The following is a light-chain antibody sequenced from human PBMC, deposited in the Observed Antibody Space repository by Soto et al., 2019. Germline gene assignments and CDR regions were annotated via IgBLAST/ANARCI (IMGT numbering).Light chain of an antibody. J-gene: IGLJ1*01. Sequence: QSALTQPASVSGSPGQSITISCTGTSSDVGGYNYVSWYQQHPGKAPKLIIYEVSNRPSGVSNRFSGSKSGNTASLTISGLQAXXEADYYCNSYTSKSTGVFGTGTKVT. V-gene: IGLV2-14*01. CDR1: SSDVGGYNY. CDR3: NSYTSKSTGV. CDR2: EVS.